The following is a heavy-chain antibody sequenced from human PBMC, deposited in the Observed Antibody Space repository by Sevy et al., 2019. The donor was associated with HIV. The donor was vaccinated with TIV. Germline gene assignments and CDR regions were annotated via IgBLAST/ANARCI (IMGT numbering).Heavy chain of an antibody. V-gene: IGHV3-7*01. J-gene: IGHJ4*02. Sequence: GGSLRLSCAASEFNFNKYGMRWVRQAPGKGLVYVASIKGDGSEKYYMDSVKGRFTISRDNAENSVYLQMNSLRAEDTAVYHCVRAGAFGTYDSWGQGTLVTVSS. D-gene: IGHD3-10*01. CDR2: IKGDGSEK. CDR3: VRAGAFGTYDS. CDR1: EFNFNKYG.